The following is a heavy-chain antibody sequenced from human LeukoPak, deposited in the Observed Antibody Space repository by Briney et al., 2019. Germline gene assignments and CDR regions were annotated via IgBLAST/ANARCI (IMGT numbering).Heavy chain of an antibody. V-gene: IGHV1-2*02. CDR1: GYTFTGYY. J-gene: IGHJ4*02. CDR2: INPNNGGT. Sequence: GASVKVSCKASGYTFTGYYIHWVRQAPGQGSEWMGWINPNNGGTNYAQKFQGRVTMTRDTSTSTAYMELSRLTSDDTAVYYCARDHNWGPDYWGQGTLVSVSS. CDR3: ARDHNWGPDY. D-gene: IGHD7-27*01.